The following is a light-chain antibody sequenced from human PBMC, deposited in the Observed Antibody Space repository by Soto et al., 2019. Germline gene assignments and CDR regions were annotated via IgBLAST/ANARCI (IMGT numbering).Light chain of an antibody. Sequence: EIVLTQSPATLSLSPGERATLSCRASQSVSSYLAWYQQKPGQAPRLLIYEASTRATGIPARFSGSGSGTAFTLTISSLEPEDFAVYSCQQRSNFWTFGQGTKVDNK. J-gene: IGKJ1*01. V-gene: IGKV3-11*01. CDR1: QSVSSY. CDR2: EAS. CDR3: QQRSNFWT.